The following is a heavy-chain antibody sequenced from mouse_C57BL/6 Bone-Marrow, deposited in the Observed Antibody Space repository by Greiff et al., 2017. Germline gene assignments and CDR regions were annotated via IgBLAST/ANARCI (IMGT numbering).Heavy chain of an antibody. CDR2: IYPGDGDT. CDR3: AVITTVADYVDY. D-gene: IGHD1-1*01. J-gene: IGHJ2*01. CDR1: GYAFSSSW. V-gene: IGHV1-82*01. Sequence: VQLQQSGPELVKPGASVKISCKASGYAFSSSWMNWVKQRPGKGLEWIGRIYPGDGDTNYNGKFKGKATLTADKSSSTAYMQLSSLTSEDSAVYCCAVITTVADYVDYWGQGTTLTVSS.